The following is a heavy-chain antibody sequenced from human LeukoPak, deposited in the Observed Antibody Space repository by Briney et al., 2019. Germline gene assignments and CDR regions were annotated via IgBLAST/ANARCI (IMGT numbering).Heavy chain of an antibody. V-gene: IGHV4-4*02. J-gene: IGHJ4*02. D-gene: IGHD6-19*01. CDR3: ARVGFQWLAPFDY. CDR2: IYHSGST. CDR1: GGSISSSNW. Sequence: PSETLSLTCAVSGGSISSSNWWSWVRQPPGKGLEWIGEIYHSGSTNYNPSLRSRVTISVDKSKNQFSLKLSSVTAADTAVYFCARVGFQWLAPFDYWGQGTLVTVSS.